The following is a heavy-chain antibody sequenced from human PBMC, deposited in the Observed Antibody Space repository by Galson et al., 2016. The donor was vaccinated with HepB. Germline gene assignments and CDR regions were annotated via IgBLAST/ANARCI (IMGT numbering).Heavy chain of an antibody. D-gene: IGHD6-13*01. V-gene: IGHV3-11*06. J-gene: IGHJ6*02. CDR3: ARKGAAAAGYALDV. Sequence: SLRLSCAASGFTFSDPYMSWIRQAPGKGMEWVSYISSSSSYTNYADSVKDRFTISRDNAKNSLYLQMSSLRVEDTAVYYCARKGAAAAGYALDVWGQGTTVTVSS. CDR1: GFTFSDPY. CDR2: ISSSSSYT.